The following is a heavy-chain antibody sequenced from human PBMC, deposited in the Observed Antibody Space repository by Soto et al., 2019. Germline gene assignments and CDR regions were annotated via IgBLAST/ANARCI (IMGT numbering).Heavy chain of an antibody. V-gene: IGHV4-39*01. CDR2: IYYSGST. D-gene: IGHD1-26*01. CDR1: GGSISSSSYY. J-gene: IGHJ6*02. Sequence: PSETLSLTCTVSGGSISSSSYYWGWIRQPPGKGLEWIGSIYYSGSTYYNPSLKSRVTISVDKSKNQFSLKLSSVTAADTAVYYCATQGYSGSYSKNYYYSYGMDVWGQGTTVTVSS. CDR3: ATQGYSGSYSKNYYYSYGMDV.